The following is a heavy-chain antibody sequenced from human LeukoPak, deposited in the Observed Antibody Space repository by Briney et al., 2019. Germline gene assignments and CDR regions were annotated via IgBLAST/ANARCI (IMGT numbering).Heavy chain of an antibody. Sequence: GGSLRLSCAASGFTFSSYGMHWVRQAPGKGLEWVAVISYDGSNKYYADSVKGRFTISRDNSKNTLYLQMNSLRAEDTAVYYCARDDCSSISCYHNWFDPWGQGTLVTVSS. CDR3: ARDDCSSISCYHNWFDP. V-gene: IGHV3-30*03. J-gene: IGHJ5*02. D-gene: IGHD2-2*01. CDR2: ISYDGSNK. CDR1: GFTFSSYG.